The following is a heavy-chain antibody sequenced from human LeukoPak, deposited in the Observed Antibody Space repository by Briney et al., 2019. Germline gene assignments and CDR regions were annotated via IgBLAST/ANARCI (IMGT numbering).Heavy chain of an antibody. CDR3: ARSGGEQVDY. J-gene: IGHJ4*02. Sequence: SETLSLTCTVSGASISSYYWSWLRQPPGKGLEWIGYIYYSGSTNYNPSLKSRVTISVDTSKNQFSLKLSSVTAADTAVYYCARSGGEQVDYWGQGTLVTVSS. CDR2: IYYSGST. V-gene: IGHV4-59*01. CDR1: GASISSYY. D-gene: IGHD1-26*01.